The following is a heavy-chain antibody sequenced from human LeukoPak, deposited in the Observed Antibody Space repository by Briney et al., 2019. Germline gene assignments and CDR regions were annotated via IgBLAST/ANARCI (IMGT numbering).Heavy chain of an antibody. V-gene: IGHV3-74*01. J-gene: IGHJ4*02. D-gene: IGHD6-19*01. CDR3: AKGGQWLRIDY. CDR2: INSDGSST. CDR1: GFTFSSYW. Sequence: GGSLRLSCAASGFTFSSYWMHWVRHAPGKGLVWVSRINSDGSSTSYADSVKGRFTISRDNSKNTLYLQMNSLRAEDTAVYYCAKGGQWLRIDYWGQGTLVTVSS.